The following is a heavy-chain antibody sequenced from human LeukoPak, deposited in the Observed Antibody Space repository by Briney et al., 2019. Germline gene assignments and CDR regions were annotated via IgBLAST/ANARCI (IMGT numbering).Heavy chain of an antibody. CDR3: ARDVHYYDSSGPKGHDAFDI. CDR1: RGSFSGYY. D-gene: IGHD3-22*01. CDR2: INHSGSA. V-gene: IGHV4-34*01. Sequence: PETLSLTCAVYRGSFSGYYWSWIREPPGKGVEWIGEINHSGSANYNPSLKSRVSILVDTSKNHFSLTLSSMTAADTGVYYCARDVHYYDSSGPKGHDAFDIWGKGTMVTVSS. J-gene: IGHJ3*02.